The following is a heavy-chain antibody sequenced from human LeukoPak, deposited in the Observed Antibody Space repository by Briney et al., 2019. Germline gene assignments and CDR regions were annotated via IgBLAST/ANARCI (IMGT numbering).Heavy chain of an antibody. CDR1: GYTFTGYY. Sequence: GASVKVSCTASGYTFTGYYMHWVRQAPGQGLEWMGWINPNSGGTIYAQKFQGRVTMTRDTSIGTVYMELSRLRSDDTAVYYCARAPPITRGPFDPWGQGTLVTVSS. J-gene: IGHJ5*01. D-gene: IGHD3-10*01. CDR2: INPNSGGT. V-gene: IGHV1-2*02. CDR3: ARAPPITRGPFDP.